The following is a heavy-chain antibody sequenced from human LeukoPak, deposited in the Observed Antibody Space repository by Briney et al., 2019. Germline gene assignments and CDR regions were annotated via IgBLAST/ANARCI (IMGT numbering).Heavy chain of an antibody. J-gene: IGHJ6*03. Sequence: SETLSLARTVSGSSINVYYWSWIRQSPGKGLEWIAYISYSGSTNYNPSLKGRVTISVDTSKNQFSLKLSSVTAADTAVYYCARSPRYSSSWYYYYYMDVWGKGTTVTVSS. CDR2: ISYSGST. V-gene: IGHV4-59*12. D-gene: IGHD6-13*01. CDR1: GSSINVYY. CDR3: ARSPRYSSSWYYYYYMDV.